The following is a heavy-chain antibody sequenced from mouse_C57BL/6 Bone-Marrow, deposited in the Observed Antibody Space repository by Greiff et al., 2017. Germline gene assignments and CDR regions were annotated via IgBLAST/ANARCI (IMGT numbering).Heavy chain of an antibody. V-gene: IGHV3-3*01. D-gene: IGHD1-1*01. CDR3: ARDGQYYYGSSPAWFAY. CDR2: TFYSGIT. J-gene: IGHJ3*01. Sequence: DVKLQESGPSLVRPSQTLSLTCTVTGFSINSDCYWIWIRQFPGNKLEYIGYTFYSGITYYNPSLESRTYITRDTSKNQFSLKLSSVTTEDTATYDCARDGQYYYGSSPAWFAYWGQGTLVTVSA. CDR1: GFSINSDCY.